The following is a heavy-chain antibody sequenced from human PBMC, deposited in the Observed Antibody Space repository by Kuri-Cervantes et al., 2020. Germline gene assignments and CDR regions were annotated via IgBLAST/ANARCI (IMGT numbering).Heavy chain of an antibody. V-gene: IGHV4-31*03. CDR1: GGSISSGGYY. CDR2: IYYSGST. D-gene: IGHD3-10*01. Sequence: SETLSLTCTVSGGSISSGGYYWSWIRQHPGKGLEWIGYIYYSGSTYYNPSLKSRVTISVDTSKNQFSLKLSSVTAADTAVYYCARDRGSGSYYNWFDYWGQGTLVTVSS. CDR3: ARDRGSGSYYNWFDY. J-gene: IGHJ4*02.